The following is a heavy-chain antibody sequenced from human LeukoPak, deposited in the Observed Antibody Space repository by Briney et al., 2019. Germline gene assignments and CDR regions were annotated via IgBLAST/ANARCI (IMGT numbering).Heavy chain of an antibody. J-gene: IGHJ2*01. CDR1: GNSFTTYW. D-gene: IGHD3-22*01. CDR2: IYPGDSDT. V-gene: IGHV5-51*01. CDR3: ARTPDSYDSRGYQYWYFDL. Sequence: GESLKISCKGSGNSFTTYWIGWVRQMPGKGLEWMGIIYPGDSDTRYNPSFQGQVTISADKSVTTAYLQWNSLKASDTAMYYCARTPDSYDSRGYQYWYFDLWGRGTLVTVSS.